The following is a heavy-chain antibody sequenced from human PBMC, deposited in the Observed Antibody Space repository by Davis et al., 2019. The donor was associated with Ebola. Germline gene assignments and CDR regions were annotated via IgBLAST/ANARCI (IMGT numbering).Heavy chain of an antibody. CDR2: IKQDGSEK. J-gene: IGHJ4*02. V-gene: IGHV3-7*03. CDR3: ARDGSYYDSSGYYQWVY. D-gene: IGHD3-22*01. Sequence: GESLKISCVASGFTFSSYWMSWVRQAPGKGLEWVANIKQDGSEKYYVDSVKGRFTISRDNAKNSLYLQMNSLRAEDTAVYYCARDGSYYDSSGYYQWVYWGQGTLVTVSS. CDR1: GFTFSSYW.